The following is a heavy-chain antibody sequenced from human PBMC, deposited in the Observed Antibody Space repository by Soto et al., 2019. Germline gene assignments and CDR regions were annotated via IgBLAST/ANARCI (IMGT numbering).Heavy chain of an antibody. J-gene: IGHJ4*02. Sequence: GGSLRLSCVVSGLTFSDHSMTWVRQVPGKGLEWVSAILGNGRTTYYTGSVRGRFTISRDNSRNTLFLQMNSLRVEDTALYFCAGRRGGAYYFDYWGQGTLVTVSS. CDR1: GLTFSDHS. V-gene: IGHV3-23*01. CDR3: AGRRGGAYYFDY. D-gene: IGHD3-10*01. CDR2: ILGNGRTT.